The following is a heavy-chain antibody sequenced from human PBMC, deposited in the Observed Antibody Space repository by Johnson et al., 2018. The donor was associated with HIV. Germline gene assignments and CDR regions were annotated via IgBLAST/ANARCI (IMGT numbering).Heavy chain of an antibody. J-gene: IGHJ3*02. CDR2: FYSGGST. Sequence: VQLVESGGGLVQPGGSLRLSCAASGFTVSSNYMSWVRQAPGKGLEWVSVFYSGGSTYYADSVKGRFTISRDNSKNTLYIQMNSLRAEDTAVYYCARDVTKDAFDIWGQGTMVTVSS. CDR3: ARDVTKDAFDI. D-gene: IGHD4-17*01. CDR1: GFTVSSNY. V-gene: IGHV3-66*01.